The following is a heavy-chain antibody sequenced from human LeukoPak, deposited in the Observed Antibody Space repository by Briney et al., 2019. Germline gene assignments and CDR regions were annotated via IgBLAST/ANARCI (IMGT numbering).Heavy chain of an antibody. J-gene: IGHJ4*02. CDR1: GGSISNYY. CDR2: IYYSGST. V-gene: IGHV4-59*08. D-gene: IGHD5-24*01. CDR3: ARLSGDVYSLDY. Sequence: PSETLSLTCTVSGGSISNYYWSWLRQPPGKGLEWIGYIYYSGSTDYNPSLKSRVTISVDTSKNQFSLKLNSVTAADTAVYYCARLSGDVYSLDYWGQGTLVTVSS.